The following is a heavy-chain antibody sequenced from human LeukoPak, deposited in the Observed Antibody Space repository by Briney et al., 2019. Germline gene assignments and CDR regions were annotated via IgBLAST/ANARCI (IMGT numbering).Heavy chain of an antibody. CDR2: INPNSGGT. D-gene: IGHD2-15*01. J-gene: IGHJ4*02. CDR3: ARVDRGACGSCYSGQYYFDY. V-gene: IGHV1-2*02. Sequence: GASVKVSCKASGYTFTGYYMHWVRQAPGQGLEWMGWINPNSGGTNYAQKFQGRVTMTRDTSISTAYMELSRLRSDDTAIFYCARVDRGACGSCYSGQYYFDYWGQGTLVTVSS. CDR1: GYTFTGYY.